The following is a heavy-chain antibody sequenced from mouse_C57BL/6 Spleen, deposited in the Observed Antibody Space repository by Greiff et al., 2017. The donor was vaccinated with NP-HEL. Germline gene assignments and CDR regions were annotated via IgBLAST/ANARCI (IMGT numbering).Heavy chain of an antibody. D-gene: IGHD3-2*02. Sequence: VQLQQSVAELVRPGASVKLSCTASGFNIKNTYMPWVKQRPEQGLEWIGRIDPANGNTKYAQKFKGKATITTDTAYNKAYLQLSSLTAEDTAIYCCARSQDGYDAMDYWGQGTSVTVSS. CDR2: IDPANGNT. J-gene: IGHJ4*01. CDR1: GFNIKNTY. V-gene: IGHV14-3*01. CDR3: ARSQDGYDAMDY.